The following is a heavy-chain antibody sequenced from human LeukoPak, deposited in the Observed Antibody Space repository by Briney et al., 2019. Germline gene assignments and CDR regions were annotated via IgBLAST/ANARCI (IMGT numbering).Heavy chain of an antibody. Sequence: SETLSLTCTVSGGSISSSSYYWGWIRQPPGQGLEWIGSIYYSGSTYYNPSLKSRVTISVDTSEYQFSLKLSSVTAADTAVYYCASRDSSIAARRFDYWGQGTLVTVSS. V-gene: IGHV4-39*01. CDR2: IYYSGST. CDR3: ASRDSSIAARRFDY. J-gene: IGHJ4*02. D-gene: IGHD6-6*01. CDR1: GGSISSSSYY.